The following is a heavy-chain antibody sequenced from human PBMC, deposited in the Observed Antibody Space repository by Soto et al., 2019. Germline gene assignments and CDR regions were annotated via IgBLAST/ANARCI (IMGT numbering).Heavy chain of an antibody. CDR3: ARVPTEMTYDF. D-gene: IGHD2-21*02. CDR2: ISNDGMRK. Sequence: GGSLRLSCAACGFSLSTNTMHWVRQVPCKGLEWVASISNDGMRKYYADFVKGRFTISRDTANNILYLEMNSLRAEDTSLYYCARVPTEMTYDFCGEGTQVAFCS. J-gene: IGHJ4*02. CDR1: GFSLSTNT. V-gene: IGHV3-30*04.